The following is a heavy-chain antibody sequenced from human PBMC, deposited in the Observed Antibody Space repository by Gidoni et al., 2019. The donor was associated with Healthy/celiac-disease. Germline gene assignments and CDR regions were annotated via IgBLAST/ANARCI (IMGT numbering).Heavy chain of an antibody. CDR3: AKDLVIVVAGNIAY. V-gene: IGHV3-23*01. Sequence: EVQLLESGGGLVQPGGSLRLSCAASGFTFSSYAMSWVRQAPGKGLEWGAAISGSGGSTYYADSVKGRFTISRDNSNNTLYLQMNSLKAEDTAVYYVAKDLVIVVAGNIAYWGQGTLVTVSS. CDR1: GFTFSSYA. CDR2: ISGSGGST. J-gene: IGHJ4*02. D-gene: IGHD6-19*01.